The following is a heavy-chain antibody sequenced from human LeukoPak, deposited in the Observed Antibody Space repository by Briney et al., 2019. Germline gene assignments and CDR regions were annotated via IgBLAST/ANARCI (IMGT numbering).Heavy chain of an antibody. CDR3: ARRSGIAVAGAFDY. CDR2: IGGSGDSA. CDR1: GFTFSNYA. D-gene: IGHD6-19*01. Sequence: GGSLRLSCAASGFTFSNYAMRWVRQAPGKGLEWVSGIGGSGDSAYYADSVKGRFTISRDNSKNTLYLQMNSLRAEDTAVYYCARRSGIAVAGAFDYWGQGTLVTVSS. V-gene: IGHV3-23*01. J-gene: IGHJ4*02.